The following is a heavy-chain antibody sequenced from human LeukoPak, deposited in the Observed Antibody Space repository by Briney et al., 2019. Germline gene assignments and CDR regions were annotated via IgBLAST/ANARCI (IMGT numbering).Heavy chain of an antibody. J-gene: IGHJ3*01. CDR3: AKGFYDNSASGVFDV. Sequence: GGSLRLSCAASGFTFNSFATSWVRQAPGKGLEWVSGISASGGSTYYAGSVKGRFTISRDNSKNTLYLQMNSLRAEDTAVYYCAKGFYDNSASGVFDVWGQGTMVTVSS. CDR1: GFTFNSFA. V-gene: IGHV3-23*01. CDR2: ISASGGST. D-gene: IGHD3-22*01.